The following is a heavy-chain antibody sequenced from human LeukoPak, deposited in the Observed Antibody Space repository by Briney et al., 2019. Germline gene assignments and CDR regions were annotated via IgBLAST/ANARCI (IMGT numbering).Heavy chain of an antibody. D-gene: IGHD6-19*01. V-gene: IGHV4-34*01. J-gene: IGHJ5*02. Sequence: SETLSLTCAVYGGSFSGYYWSWIRQPPGKGLKWIGEINHSGSTNYNTSLKSRVTISVATSKNQFSLKLSSVTAAETAVYYCARGVIYSSGWYWSGRDWFDPWGQGTLVTVSS. CDR3: ARGVIYSSGWYWSGRDWFDP. CDR1: GGSFSGYY. CDR2: INHSGST.